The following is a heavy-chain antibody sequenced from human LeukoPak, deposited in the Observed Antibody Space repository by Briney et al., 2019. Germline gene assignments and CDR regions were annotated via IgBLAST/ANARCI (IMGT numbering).Heavy chain of an antibody. CDR1: GYSISSGYY. D-gene: IGHD5-18*01. V-gene: IGHV4-38-2*02. Sequence: SETLSLTCTVSGYSISSGYYWGWIRQPPGKGLEWIESIYHSGSTYYNPSLKSRVTISVDTSKNQFSLKLSSVTAADTAVYYCARVRAQLWLLGYNYFDYWGQGTLVTVSS. J-gene: IGHJ4*02. CDR2: IYHSGST. CDR3: ARVRAQLWLLGYNYFDY.